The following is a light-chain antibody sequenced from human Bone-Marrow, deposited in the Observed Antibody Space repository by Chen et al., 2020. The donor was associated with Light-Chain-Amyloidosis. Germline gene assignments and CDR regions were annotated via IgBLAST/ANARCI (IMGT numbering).Light chain of an antibody. CDR3: SSFTSSSSYV. CDR2: AVS. CDR1: SGDVGTYNY. J-gene: IGLJ1*01. Sequence: QSALTQPASVSGSPGKSSTISCTGTSGDVGTYNYVSWYQQHPGKAPKVMIYAVSNRPSGVSNRFAGSKSGNTASLTISGLQAEDEADYYCSSFTSSSSYVFGPGTKVTVL. V-gene: IGLV2-14*01.